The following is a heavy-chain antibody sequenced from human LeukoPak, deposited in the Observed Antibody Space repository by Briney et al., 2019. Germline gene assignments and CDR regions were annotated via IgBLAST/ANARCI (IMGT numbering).Heavy chain of an antibody. V-gene: IGHV3-30*18. D-gene: IGHD6-19*01. CDR2: ISYDGSNK. CDR1: GFTFSSYG. J-gene: IGHJ4*02. CDR3: AKDRIAVAGKGQLMY. Sequence: GRSLRLSCAASGFTFSSYGMHWVRQAPGKGLEWVAVISYDGSNKYYADSVEGRFTISRDNSKNTLYLQMSSLRAEDTAVCYCAKDRIAVAGKGQLMYWGQGTLVTVSS.